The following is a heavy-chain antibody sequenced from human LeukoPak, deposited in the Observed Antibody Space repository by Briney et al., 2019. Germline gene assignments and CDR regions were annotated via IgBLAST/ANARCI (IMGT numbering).Heavy chain of an antibody. Sequence: PGGSLRLSCAAPGFIFSSYAMHWVRQAPGKELEWVALIWYDGSDKYHADSVKGRFTISRDNSKNTLYLQMNSLRVEDTAVYYCAKGLHMDVWGKGTTVTVSS. D-gene: IGHD2-15*01. V-gene: IGHV3-33*06. CDR2: IWYDGSDK. CDR3: AKGLHMDV. CDR1: GFIFSSYA. J-gene: IGHJ6*03.